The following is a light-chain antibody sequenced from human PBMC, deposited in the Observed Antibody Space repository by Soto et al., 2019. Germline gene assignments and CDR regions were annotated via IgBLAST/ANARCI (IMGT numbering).Light chain of an antibody. CDR1: TGAVTSSNY. J-gene: IGLJ2*01. CDR3: LLYYGGQLGV. CDR2: STN. V-gene: IGLV7-43*01. Sequence: VVTQEPSLTVSPGGTVTLTCAVYTGAVTSSNYPNWFQQKPGQAPRALIYSTNHKYSWTPARFSGSLLRGKAALTLSGVQTEDEADYYCLLYYGGQLGVFGGGTKLTVL.